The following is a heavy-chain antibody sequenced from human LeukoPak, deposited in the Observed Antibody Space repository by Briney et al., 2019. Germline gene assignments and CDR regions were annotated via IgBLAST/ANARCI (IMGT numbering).Heavy chain of an antibody. D-gene: IGHD3-22*01. CDR1: GFTFSSYA. CDR3: AKLNMIVVAFDY. V-gene: IGHV3-23*01. CDR2: ISGSGGST. J-gene: IGHJ4*02. Sequence: PGGSLRLSCAASGFTFSSYAMSWVRQAPGKGLEWVSAISGSGGSTYYADSVKGRFTISRDNSKNTLYLQMNSLRAEDTAEYYCAKLNMIVVAFDYWGPGTLVTVSS.